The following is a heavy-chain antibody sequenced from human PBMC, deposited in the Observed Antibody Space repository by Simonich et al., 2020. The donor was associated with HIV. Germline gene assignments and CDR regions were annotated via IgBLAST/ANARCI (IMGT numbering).Heavy chain of an antibody. V-gene: IGHV1-2*06. D-gene: IGHD1-26*01. CDR2: FNPNSGET. J-gene: IGHJ4*02. CDR1: GYTFNGYY. CDR3: ARENFSGSYQTETVSAPLDY. Sequence: QVQLVQSGAEVKKPGASMKVSCKASGYTFNGYYLHWVPQAPGPGLEWMGRFNPNSGETTFSPKFQGRVTMTSATSISTAYMEVSRLKSDDTAVYFCARENFSGSYQTETVSAPLDYWGQGTLVTVSS.